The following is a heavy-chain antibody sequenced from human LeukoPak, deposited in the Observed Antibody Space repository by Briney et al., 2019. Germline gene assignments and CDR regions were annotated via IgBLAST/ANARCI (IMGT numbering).Heavy chain of an antibody. CDR2: IYISGST. D-gene: IGHD4-17*01. CDR1: GFTVSSNY. Sequence: GGSLRLSCAASGFTVSSNYMNWVRQAPGKGLEWVSVIYISGSTYYADSVKGRFTISRDNSKNTLYLQMNSLRAEDTAVYYCAQDGYGVADYWGQGTLVTVSS. J-gene: IGHJ4*02. CDR3: AQDGYGVADY. V-gene: IGHV3-53*01.